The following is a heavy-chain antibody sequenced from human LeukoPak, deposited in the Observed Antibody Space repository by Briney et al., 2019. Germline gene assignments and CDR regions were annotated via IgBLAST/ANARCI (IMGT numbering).Heavy chain of an antibody. CDR2: MSPNSGQT. Sequence: GASAKVSCQASGYSFSSYNIHWVRQATGLGLEWMGWMSPNSGQTGYAQRFQGSVTMTRDTSISTAYMELSSLRSEDTAVYYCARRYCTNGVCYHGIDYWGQGTLVTVSS. CDR1: GYSFSSYN. D-gene: IGHD2-8*01. V-gene: IGHV1-8*01. J-gene: IGHJ4*02. CDR3: ARRYCTNGVCYHGIDY.